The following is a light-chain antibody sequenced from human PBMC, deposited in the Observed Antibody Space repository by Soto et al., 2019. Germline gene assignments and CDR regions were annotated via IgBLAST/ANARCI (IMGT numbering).Light chain of an antibody. CDR2: EVS. CDR1: SSDVGSYNL. Sequence: QSALAQPASVSGSPGQSITISCTGTSSDVGSYNLVSWYQQQPGKAPKLMIYEVSKRPSGVSNRFSGFKSGNTASLTIPGLQAEDEADYYCCSYAGSSTFVFGTGTKVTVL. V-gene: IGLV2-23*02. J-gene: IGLJ1*01. CDR3: CSYAGSSTFV.